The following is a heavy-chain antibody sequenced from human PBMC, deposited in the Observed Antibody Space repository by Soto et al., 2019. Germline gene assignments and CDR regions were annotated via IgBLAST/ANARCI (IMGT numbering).Heavy chain of an antibody. CDR2: INPNSGGT. J-gene: IGHJ4*02. CDR1: GYTFTGYY. V-gene: IGHV1-2*02. CDR3: ARDFGGYDAYYFDY. Sequence: ASVKVSCKASGYTFTGYYMHWVRQAPGQGLEWMGWINPNSGGTNYAQKLQGRVTMTRDTSISTAYMELSRLRSDDTAVYYCARDFGGYDAYYFDYWGQGTLVTVSS. D-gene: IGHD5-12*01.